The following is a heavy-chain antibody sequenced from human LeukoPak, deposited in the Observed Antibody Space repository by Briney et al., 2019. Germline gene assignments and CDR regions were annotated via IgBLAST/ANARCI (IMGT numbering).Heavy chain of an antibody. D-gene: IGHD5-18*01. CDR3: AKAHTAMVRGYFDY. CDR1: GFTFSSYG. CDR2: IPYDGSNK. V-gene: IGHV3-30*18. Sequence: GGSLRLSCAASGFTFSSYGMHWVRQAPGKGLEWVAVIPYDGSNKYYADSVKGRFTISRDNSKNTLYLQMNSLRAEDTAVYYCAKAHTAMVRGYFDYWGQGTLVTVSS. J-gene: IGHJ4*02.